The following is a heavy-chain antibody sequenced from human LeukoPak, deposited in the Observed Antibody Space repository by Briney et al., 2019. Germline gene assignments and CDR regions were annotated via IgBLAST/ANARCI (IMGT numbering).Heavy chain of an antibody. CDR2: INPNSGGT. CDR1: GYTFTGYY. CDR3: ASNFAAHDAFDI. V-gene: IGHV1-2*02. J-gene: IGHJ3*02. D-gene: IGHD3-9*01. Sequence: ASVKVSCKASGYTFTGYYMHWVRRAPGQGLEWMGWINPNSGGTSYAQKFRGRVTMTRDTSISTAYMEVSRLRSDDTAVYYCASNFAAHDAFDIWGQGTMVTVSS.